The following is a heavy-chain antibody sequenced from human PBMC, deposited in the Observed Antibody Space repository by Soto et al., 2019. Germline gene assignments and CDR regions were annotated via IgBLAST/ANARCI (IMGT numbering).Heavy chain of an antibody. J-gene: IGHJ6*02. Sequence: ASVKVSCKASGFTFTSSAVQWVRQARGQRLEWIGWIVVGSGNTNYAQKFQERVTITRDMSTSTAYMELSSLRSEDTAVYYCAADYDFWSGSNYYGMDVWGQGTTVT. V-gene: IGHV1-58*01. CDR2: IVVGSGNT. CDR1: GFTFTSSA. D-gene: IGHD3-3*01. CDR3: AADYDFWSGSNYYGMDV.